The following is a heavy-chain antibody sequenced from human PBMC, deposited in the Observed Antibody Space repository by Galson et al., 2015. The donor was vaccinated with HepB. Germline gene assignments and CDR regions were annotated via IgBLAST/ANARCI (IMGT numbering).Heavy chain of an antibody. Sequence: SLRLSCAASGFTFSSYGMAWVRQAPGKGLEWVSALSDSGSSTFYADSVKGRFTISRDNSQNTLYLQLYSLRVEDTAVYYCAKEMGGGKPFDYWGHGTLLTVSS. CDR3: AKEMGGGKPFDY. J-gene: IGHJ4*01. V-gene: IGHV3-23*01. CDR1: GFTFSSYG. CDR2: LSDSGSST. D-gene: IGHD3-16*01.